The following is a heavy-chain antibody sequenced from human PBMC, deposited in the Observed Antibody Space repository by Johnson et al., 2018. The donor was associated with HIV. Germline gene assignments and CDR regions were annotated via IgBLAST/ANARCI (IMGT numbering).Heavy chain of an antibody. J-gene: IGHJ3*02. CDR2: IWYDGTNE. V-gene: IGHV3-33*06. CDR1: GFTFSSSG. CDR3: AKIRTSGTGDAFDI. D-gene: IGHD1-14*01. Sequence: QVQLVESGGGVVQPERSLRLSCAASGFTFSSSGMLWVRQAPGKGLEWVAVIWYDGTNEYSADSVKGRFTISRDNSKNTLYLQMDSLRAEDTAVYYCAKIRTSGTGDAFDIWGQGTMVTVSS.